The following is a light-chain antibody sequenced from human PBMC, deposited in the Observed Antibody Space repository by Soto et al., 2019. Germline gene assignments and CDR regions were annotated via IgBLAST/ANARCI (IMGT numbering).Light chain of an antibody. CDR1: RSISSY. CDR3: QQSYSTPWT. Sequence: DIQMTQSPSSLSASVGDRVTITCRASRSISSYLNWFQQKPGKAPKFLIYDATSLQSGVPSRFSGSGSGTDFTLTISSLQPEDFATYYCQQSYSTPWTFGQGTKVEIK. V-gene: IGKV1-39*01. CDR2: DAT. J-gene: IGKJ1*01.